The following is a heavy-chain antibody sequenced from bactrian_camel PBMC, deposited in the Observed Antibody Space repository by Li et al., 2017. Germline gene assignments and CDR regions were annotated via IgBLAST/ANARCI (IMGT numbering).Heavy chain of an antibody. D-gene: IGHD4*01. V-gene: IGHV3S5*01. Sequence: QVQLVESGGRLVQPGGSLRLSCASSGLSFSNYYISWVRQSPSKGLEWVSSIYSDGSDTYYSDSLKGRFTISRDNAKNTLYLQMNSLKTEDTAVYYCAADAIPYSDYTVWFGYWGQGTQVTVS. CDR1: GLSFSNYY. CDR2: IYSDGSDT. CDR3: AADAIPYSDYTVWFGY. J-gene: IGHJ6*01.